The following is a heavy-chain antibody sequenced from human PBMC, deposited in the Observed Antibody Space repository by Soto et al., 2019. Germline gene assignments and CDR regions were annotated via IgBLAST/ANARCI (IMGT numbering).Heavy chain of an antibody. V-gene: IGHV3-49*05. Sequence: EVQLVESGGGLVKPGRSLRLSCTASGFTFGDYAMSWFRQAPGKGLEWVGFIRSKAYGGTTEYAASVKGRFTISRDDSKSIAYLQMNSLKTEDTAVYYCTRDPNWNYEADYYYGMDVWGQGTTVTVSS. CDR1: GFTFGDYA. CDR2: IRSKAYGGTT. J-gene: IGHJ6*02. D-gene: IGHD1-7*01. CDR3: TRDPNWNYEADYYYGMDV.